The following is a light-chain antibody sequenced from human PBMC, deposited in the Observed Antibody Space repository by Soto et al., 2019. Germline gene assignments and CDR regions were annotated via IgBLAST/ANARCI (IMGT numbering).Light chain of an antibody. CDR2: GAS. CDR3: QQTSALPRT. CDR1: RDISNS. Sequence: DIQMTQSPSSLSASVGYRLTITCRACRDISNSLAWYQQTPGKAPKLLLRGASSLHRGVPSRFSGGGAGTEFTLTISSLQPEDFATYYCQQTSALPRTFGQGTKVDIK. V-gene: IGKV1-12*01. J-gene: IGKJ2*01.